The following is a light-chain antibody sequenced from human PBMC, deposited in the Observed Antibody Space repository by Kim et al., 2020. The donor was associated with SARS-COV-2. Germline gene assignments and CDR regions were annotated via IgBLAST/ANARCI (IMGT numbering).Light chain of an antibody. V-gene: IGKV1-5*03. CDR3: QHYVRFPYT. J-gene: IGKJ2*01. CDR2: LAS. Sequence: SAAVGARVTITCRASLGINTYLAWYQQRPGKAPKLLIYLASTLESGVPPRFSGSGFGTEFTLTINSLQPDDFATYYCQHYVRFPYTFGQGTKLEI. CDR1: LGINTY.